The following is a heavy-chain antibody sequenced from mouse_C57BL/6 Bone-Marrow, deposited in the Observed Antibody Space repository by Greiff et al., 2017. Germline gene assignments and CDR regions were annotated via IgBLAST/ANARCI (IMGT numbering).Heavy chain of an antibody. J-gene: IGHJ3*01. CDR2: IDPSDSYT. D-gene: IGHD2-4*01. Sequence: QVRLQQPGAELVKPGASVKLSCKASGYTFTSYWMQWVKQRPGQGLEWIGEIDPSDSYTNYNQKFKGKATLTVDTSSSTAYMQLSSLTSEDSAVYYCARYDYDGAYWGQGTLVTVSA. CDR1: GYTFTSYW. V-gene: IGHV1-50*01. CDR3: ARYDYDGAY.